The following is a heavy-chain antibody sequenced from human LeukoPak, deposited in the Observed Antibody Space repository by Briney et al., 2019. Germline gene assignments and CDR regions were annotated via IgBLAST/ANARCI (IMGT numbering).Heavy chain of an antibody. D-gene: IGHD6-19*01. CDR2: ISGSGGST. Sequence: PGGSLRLSCAASGFTFSSYAMSWVRQAPGKGLEWVSAISGSGGSTYYADSVKGRFTISRDNSKNTLYLQMNSLRAEDTAVYYCARENRRYSSGWYRGHDYWGQGTLVTVSS. CDR1: GFTFSSYA. V-gene: IGHV3-23*01. CDR3: ARENRRYSSGWYRGHDY. J-gene: IGHJ4*02.